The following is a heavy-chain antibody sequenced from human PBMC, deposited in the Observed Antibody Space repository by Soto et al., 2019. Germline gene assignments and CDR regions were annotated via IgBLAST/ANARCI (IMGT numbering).Heavy chain of an antibody. CDR3: ARRPAIRWLHNYYYGMDV. CDR1: GYSFTSYW. V-gene: IGHV5-51*01. CDR2: IYPGDSDT. J-gene: IGHJ6*02. Sequence: EVQLVQSGAEVKKPGESLKISCKGSGYSFTSYWIGWVRQMPGKGLEWMGIIYPGDSDTRYSPSFQGQVTISADKSISTAYLQWSSLKASDTAMYYCARRPAIRWLHNYYYGMDVWGQGTTVTVSS. D-gene: IGHD5-12*01.